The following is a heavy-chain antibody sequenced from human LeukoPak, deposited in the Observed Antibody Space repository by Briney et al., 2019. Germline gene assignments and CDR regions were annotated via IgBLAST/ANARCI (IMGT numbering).Heavy chain of an antibody. CDR2: INSDGSST. CDR3: ARVIGNYDILTGYYGHAFDI. V-gene: IGHV3-74*01. CDR1: GFTFSSYW. D-gene: IGHD3-9*01. J-gene: IGHJ3*02. Sequence: PGGSLRLSCAASGFTFSSYWMHWVRQAPGKGLVWVSRINSDGSSTSYADSVKGRFTISRDNAKNTLYLQMNSLRAEDTAVYYCARVIGNYDILTGYYGHAFDIWGQGTMVTVSS.